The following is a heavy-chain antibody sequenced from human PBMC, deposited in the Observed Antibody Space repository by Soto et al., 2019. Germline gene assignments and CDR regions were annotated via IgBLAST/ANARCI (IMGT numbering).Heavy chain of an antibody. D-gene: IGHD1-1*01. J-gene: IGHJ5*01. Sequence: GGSLRLSCAASGFTFSSYSMNWVRQAPGKGVEWVSSISSSSSYVYYADSVKGRFTISRDNAKNSLYLQMNSLTAEDTAVYYCARDRHETTALAPYNWFESWGQGTLVTVSS. CDR2: ISSSSSYV. V-gene: IGHV3-21*01. CDR3: ARDRHETTALAPYNWFES. CDR1: GFTFSSYS.